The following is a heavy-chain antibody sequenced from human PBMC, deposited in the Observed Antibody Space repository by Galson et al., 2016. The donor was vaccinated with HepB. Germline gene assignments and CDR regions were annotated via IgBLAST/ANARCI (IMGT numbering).Heavy chain of an antibody. Sequence: SLRIACAASGFPFSNYWMHWVRQAPGKGAVWVSRINIEGSSTTYAASVKGRFTISRDNAKNTLYLQMNSLRAEDTALYYCTRVHREGIAAAGLQIWGQGTLVIVSS. V-gene: IGHV3-74*01. CDR3: TRVHREGIAAAGLQI. J-gene: IGHJ4*02. CDR2: INIEGSST. CDR1: GFPFSNYW. D-gene: IGHD6-13*01.